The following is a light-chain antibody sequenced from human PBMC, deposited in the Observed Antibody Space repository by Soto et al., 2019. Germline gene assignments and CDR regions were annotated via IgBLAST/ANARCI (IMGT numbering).Light chain of an antibody. Sequence: VVLTQSPATLSMSPGEAVTLSCRASQIVSNPYLAWYQQRPGQVPRLVVSSTSKRATGIPERFSGGGSGTDFTLTITSLEPEDFAVYYCYQYERLPVTFGQGTRL. CDR3: YQYERLPVT. V-gene: IGKV3-20*01. CDR1: QIVSNPY. J-gene: IGKJ5*01. CDR2: STS.